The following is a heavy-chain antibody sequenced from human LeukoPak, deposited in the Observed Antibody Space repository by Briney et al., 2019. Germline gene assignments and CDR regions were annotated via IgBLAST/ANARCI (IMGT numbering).Heavy chain of an antibody. CDR2: IYYSGST. Sequence: SETLSLTCTVSGGSMSSYYWRWIRQPPGKGLEWIGYIYYSGSTKYNPSLKSRVTISVDTSKNQFSLKLSSVTAADTAVYYCARGARAGYNLEPFDYWGQGTLVTVSS. J-gene: IGHJ4*02. CDR1: GGSMSSYY. V-gene: IGHV4-59*08. D-gene: IGHD5-24*01. CDR3: ARGARAGYNLEPFDY.